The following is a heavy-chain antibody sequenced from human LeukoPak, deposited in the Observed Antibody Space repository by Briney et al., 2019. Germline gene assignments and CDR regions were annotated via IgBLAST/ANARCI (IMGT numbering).Heavy chain of an antibody. CDR1: GYTLTELS. V-gene: IGHV1-24*01. Sequence: ASVKVSCKVSGYTLTELSMHWVRQAPGKGLEWMGGFDPEDGETIYAQKFQGRVTMTEDTSTDTAYMELSSLRSEDTAVYYCATDKSWYIGSSFDYWGQGTLVTVSS. D-gene: IGHD1-26*01. CDR2: FDPEDGET. CDR3: ATDKSWYIGSSFDY. J-gene: IGHJ4*02.